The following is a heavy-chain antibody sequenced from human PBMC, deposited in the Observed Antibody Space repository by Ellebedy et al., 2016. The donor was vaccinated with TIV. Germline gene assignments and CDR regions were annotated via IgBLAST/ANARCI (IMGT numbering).Heavy chain of an antibody. V-gene: IGHV1-18*01. CDR3: ARSRLGGGHWYFDF. J-gene: IGHJ2*01. D-gene: IGHD3-10*01. Sequence: ASVKVSCXVSGYTFTRYGMSWVRQAPGQGLEWMGWIAVYNGHTTYAQKFQDRVVRTTETATRTVYMELRSLRSDDTAVYYCARSRLGGGHWYFDFWGRGTLVTVSS. CDR2: IAVYNGHT. CDR1: GYTFTRYG.